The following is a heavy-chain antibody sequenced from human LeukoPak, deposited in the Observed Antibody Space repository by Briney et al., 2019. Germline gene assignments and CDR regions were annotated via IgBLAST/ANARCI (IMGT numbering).Heavy chain of an antibody. J-gene: IGHJ5*02. V-gene: IGHV1-2*02. CDR2: INPNSGGT. CDR1: GYTFTGYY. Sequence: ASVKVSCKASGYTFTGYYMHWVRQAPGQVLEWMGWINPNSGGTNYAQKFQGRVTMTRDTSISTAYMELSRLRSDDTAVYYCARVGDEGVYNWFDPWGQGTLVTVSS. CDR3: ARVGDEGVYNWFDP. D-gene: IGHD4-17*01.